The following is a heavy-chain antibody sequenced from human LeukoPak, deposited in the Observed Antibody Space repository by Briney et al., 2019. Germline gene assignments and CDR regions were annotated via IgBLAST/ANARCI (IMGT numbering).Heavy chain of an antibody. D-gene: IGHD2/OR15-2a*01. CDR2: IYSAGST. J-gene: IGHJ3*01. CDR3: ARDLPYYLGAFDL. Sequence: GGSLRLSCTASGFTVSSNYMNWVRQAPGKGLEWVSIIYSAGSTYYADSVKGRFTISRDNSKNSLYLQMNSLRAEDTAVYYCARDLPYYLGAFDLWGQGTMVTVSS. V-gene: IGHV3-66*01. CDR1: GFTVSSNY.